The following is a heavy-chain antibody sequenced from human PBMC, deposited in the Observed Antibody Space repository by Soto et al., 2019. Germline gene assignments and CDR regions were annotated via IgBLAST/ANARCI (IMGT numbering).Heavy chain of an antibody. CDR3: ARGAAAPNPHYYYYYGMDV. CDR1: GYTFTGYY. J-gene: IGHJ6*02. D-gene: IGHD6-6*01. Sequence: QVQLVQSGAEVKKPGASVKVSCKASGYTFTGYYMHWVRQAPGQGLEWMGWINPNSGGTNYAQKFQGRVTMTRHASISTAYMDLSRLRSDDTAVYYCARGAAAPNPHYYYYYGMDVWGQGTTVTVSS. CDR2: INPNSGGT. V-gene: IGHV1-2*02.